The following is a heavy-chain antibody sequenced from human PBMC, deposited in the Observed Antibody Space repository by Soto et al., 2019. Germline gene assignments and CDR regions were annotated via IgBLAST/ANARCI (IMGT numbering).Heavy chain of an antibody. D-gene: IGHD3-22*01. CDR2: ISSSSSYT. V-gene: IGHV3-11*06. CDR3: ARDRDYYDSSGYSQFDY. Sequence: GGSLRLSCAASGSTFSDYYMSWIRQAPGKGLEWVSYISSSSSYTNYADSVKGRFTISRDNAKNPLYLQMNSLRAEDTAVYYCARDRDYYDSSGYSQFDYWGQGTLVTVSS. J-gene: IGHJ4*02. CDR1: GSTFSDYY.